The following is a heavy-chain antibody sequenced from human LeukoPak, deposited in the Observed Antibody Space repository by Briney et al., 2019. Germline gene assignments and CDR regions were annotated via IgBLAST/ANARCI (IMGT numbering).Heavy chain of an antibody. CDR1: GRSISSYY. J-gene: IGHJ4*02. V-gene: IGHV4-59*01. CDR2: IYYSGTT. D-gene: IGHD6-13*01. CDR3: ARGTMGASGKGVDY. Sequence: KPSETLSLTCTVSGRSISSYYWNWIRQPPGKGLEWIGYIYYSGTTNYNPSLKGRLTMSVDTSKNQFSLKVSSVTAADTAVYYCARGTMGASGKGVDYWGQGTLVTVSS.